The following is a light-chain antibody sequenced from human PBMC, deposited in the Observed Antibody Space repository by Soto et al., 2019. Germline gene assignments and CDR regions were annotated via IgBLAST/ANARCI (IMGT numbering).Light chain of an antibody. Sequence: DIRVAQAPSSLSTSVGDTITITCRASRTINTYLNWFQHKPGEPPRRQIYGASTLHDGVPSRFSGSGSGADFTLTISGLQTEDFASYHSQQTFSDISFGGGSMV. CDR1: RTINTY. CDR2: GAS. J-gene: IGKJ4*01. V-gene: IGKV1-39*01. CDR3: QQTFSDIS.